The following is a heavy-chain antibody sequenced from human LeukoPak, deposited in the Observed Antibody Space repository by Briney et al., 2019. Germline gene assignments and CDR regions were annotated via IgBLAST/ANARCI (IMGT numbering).Heavy chain of an antibody. Sequence: PGGSLRLSCVASGFTFSDYWMSWVRQAPGKGLEWVANINRDGSGEYYVDSVKGRFTISRDNAENSVYLQMNSLRAEDTAVYYCARDQQWGSWYGSGRIKGFDPWGQGTLVTVSS. D-gene: IGHD3-10*01. CDR1: GFTFSDYW. J-gene: IGHJ5*02. CDR3: ARDQQWGSWYGSGRIKGFDP. CDR2: INRDGSGE. V-gene: IGHV3-7*01.